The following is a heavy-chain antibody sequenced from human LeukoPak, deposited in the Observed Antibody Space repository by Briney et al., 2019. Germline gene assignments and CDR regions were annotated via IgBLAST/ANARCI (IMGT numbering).Heavy chain of an antibody. J-gene: IGHJ4*02. CDR2: IYPGDSDT. V-gene: IGHV5-51*01. Sequence: GESLKISCKASGYSFTTYWIGWVRQMPGKGLEWMGIIYPGDSDTRYRPSLQGQVTISADKSISTAYLQWSSLKASDTAIYYCAKLPRDGYNYADFWGQGTLVTVSS. CDR1: GYSFTTYW. CDR3: AKLPRDGYNYADF. D-gene: IGHD5-24*01.